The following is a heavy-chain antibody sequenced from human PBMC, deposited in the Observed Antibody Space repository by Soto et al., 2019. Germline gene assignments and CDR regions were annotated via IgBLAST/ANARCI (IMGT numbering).Heavy chain of an antibody. D-gene: IGHD5-18*01. J-gene: IGHJ6*02. CDR3: AKDNGYSHTGGTGV. V-gene: IGHV3-30*18. CDR1: GFTFSSYG. Sequence: QVQLVESGGGVVQPGRSLRLSCAASGFTFSSYGMHWVRQAPGKGLEWVAVISYDGSNKYYADSVKGRFTISRDNSKNTLYLQMNSLRAEDTAVYYCAKDNGYSHTGGTGVWGQGTTVTVSS. CDR2: ISYDGSNK.